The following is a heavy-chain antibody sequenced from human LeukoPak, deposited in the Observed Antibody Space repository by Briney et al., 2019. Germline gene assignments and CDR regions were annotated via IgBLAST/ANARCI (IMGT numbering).Heavy chain of an antibody. Sequence: GGSLRLSCAASGFTFSSYAMSWVRQAPGKGLEWVSSISGSGGSTYYADSVKGRFTISRDNSKNTLYLQMNSLRAEDTAVYYCASYSSSDDAFDIWGQGTMVTVSS. CDR3: ASYSSSDDAFDI. CDR2: ISGSGGST. D-gene: IGHD6-13*01. J-gene: IGHJ3*02. CDR1: GFTFSSYA. V-gene: IGHV3-23*01.